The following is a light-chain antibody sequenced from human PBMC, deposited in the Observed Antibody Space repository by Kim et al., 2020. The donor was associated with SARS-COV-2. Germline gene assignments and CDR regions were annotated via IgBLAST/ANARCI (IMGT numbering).Light chain of an antibody. CDR1: QGISGW. CDR3: QQYSSYSWT. CDR2: DAS. V-gene: IGKV1-5*01. J-gene: IGKJ1*01. Sequence: IQLTQSPTTLSASIGDRVTITCRASQGISGWLAWYQQQPGQAPKLLMFDASTLGNGVPSRFSGSGSGTEFTLTISCLQPDDFATYYCQQYSSYSWTFGQGTKVDIK.